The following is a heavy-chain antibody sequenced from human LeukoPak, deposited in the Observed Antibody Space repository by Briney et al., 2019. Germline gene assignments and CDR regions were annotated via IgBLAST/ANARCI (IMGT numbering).Heavy chain of an antibody. Sequence: GGSLRLSCSASGFTFTSHVMHWVRQAPGKGLQYVSGISMNGQTTYYASSVKGRFTISRDSSKNTVYLQMNSLTAEDTAVYYCVREGLERRTNFDYWGQGTLVSVSS. V-gene: IGHV3-64D*06. CDR2: ISMNGQTT. CDR1: GFTFTSHV. J-gene: IGHJ4*02. CDR3: VREGLERRTNFDY. D-gene: IGHD1-1*01.